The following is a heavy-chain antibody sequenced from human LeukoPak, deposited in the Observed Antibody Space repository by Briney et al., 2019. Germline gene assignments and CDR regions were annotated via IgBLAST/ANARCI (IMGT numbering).Heavy chain of an antibody. CDR3: ARGGYYYDSSLDY. J-gene: IGHJ4*02. CDR2: INVGNGNT. CDR1: GYTFTSYA. D-gene: IGHD3-22*01. V-gene: IGHV1-3*01. Sequence: ASVKVSCKASGYTFTSYAMHWVRQAPGQRLEWMGWINVGNGNTKYSQKFQGRVTITRDTSASTAYMELSSLRSEDTAVYYCARGGYYYDSSLDYWGQGTLVTVSS.